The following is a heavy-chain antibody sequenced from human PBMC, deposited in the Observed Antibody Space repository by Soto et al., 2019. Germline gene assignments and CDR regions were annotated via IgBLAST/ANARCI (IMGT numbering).Heavy chain of an antibody. CDR1: GFTFSSCS. J-gene: IGHJ4*02. D-gene: IGHD2-8*01. V-gene: IGHV3-48*02. CDR2: ISGSGDTK. Sequence: LRLSCASSGFTFSSCSMNWVRQAPGKGLEWVSFISGSGDTKYYADSVKGRFTISRDNAKNSLYLQMSSLGDEDTAVYYCAKYCSSDVCFDYWGQGTLVTASS. CDR3: AKYCSSDVCFDY.